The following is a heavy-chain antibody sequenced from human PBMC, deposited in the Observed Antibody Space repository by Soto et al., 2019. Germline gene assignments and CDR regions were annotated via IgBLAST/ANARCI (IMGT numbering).Heavy chain of an antibody. Sequence: QVQLVESGGGLVKPGGSLRLSCAASGFTFSDYYMSWIRQAPGKGLEWVSYISSSGSTIYYADSVKGRFTSSSDNAKNSLYRQMNRLRAEGTAVYYCAPKVVATLGGGSWGQGTLVTVSS. CDR1: GFTFSDYY. D-gene: IGHD5-12*01. CDR3: APKVVATLGGGS. V-gene: IGHV3-11*01. J-gene: IGHJ4*02. CDR2: ISSSGSTI.